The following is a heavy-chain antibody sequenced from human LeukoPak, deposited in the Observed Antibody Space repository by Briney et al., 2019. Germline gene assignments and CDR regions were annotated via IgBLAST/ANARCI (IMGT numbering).Heavy chain of an antibody. D-gene: IGHD5-18*01. J-gene: IGHJ6*03. CDR3: AREPGYGFSYKDV. CDR2: IYRSGNT. Sequence: SETLSLTCSVSGGSLSSGGYYWSWIRQYPEKGLEWIGHIYRSGNTYYNPSLKSRATISVDTSRMQFSLNLTSVTAADAAVYFCAREPGYGFSYKDVWGKGTTVAVSS. CDR1: GGSLSSGGYY. V-gene: IGHV4-31*03.